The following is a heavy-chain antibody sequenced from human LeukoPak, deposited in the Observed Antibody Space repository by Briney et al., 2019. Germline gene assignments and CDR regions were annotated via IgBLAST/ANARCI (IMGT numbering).Heavy chain of an antibody. D-gene: IGHD5-12*01. Sequence: PGGSLRLSCAASGFTFSSYSMNWVRQAPGKGLEWVSSISSSSSYIYYADSVKGRFTISRDNAKNSLYLQMNSLRAEDTAVYYCARDGGYSGYDYIDYWGKGTLVTVSS. J-gene: IGHJ4*02. CDR1: GFTFSSYS. CDR2: ISSSSSYI. V-gene: IGHV3-21*01. CDR3: ARDGGYSGYDYIDY.